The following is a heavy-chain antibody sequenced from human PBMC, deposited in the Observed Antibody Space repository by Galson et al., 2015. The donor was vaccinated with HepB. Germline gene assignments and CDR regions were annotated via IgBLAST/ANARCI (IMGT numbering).Heavy chain of an antibody. Sequence: SVKVSCKASAYTLTTYAMHWVRQAPGQALEWMGWISAYNGNTNYAQKLQGRVTMTTDTSTSTAYMELRSLRSDDTAVYYCATLAGIAAAGLTGRGAFDIWGQGTMVTVSS. D-gene: IGHD6-13*01. J-gene: IGHJ3*02. CDR3: ATLAGIAAAGLTGRGAFDI. CDR1: AYTLTTYA. V-gene: IGHV1-18*01. CDR2: ISAYNGNT.